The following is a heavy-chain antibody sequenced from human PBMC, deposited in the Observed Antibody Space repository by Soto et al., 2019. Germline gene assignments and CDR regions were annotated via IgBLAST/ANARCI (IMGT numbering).Heavy chain of an antibody. J-gene: IGHJ2*01. CDR1: GFTFSSYG. CDR3: AKEGSQGQSRYFDL. V-gene: IGHV3-30*18. Sequence: QVQLVESGGGVVQPGRSLRLSCAASGFTFSSYGMHWVRQAPGKGLEWVAVISYDGSNKYYADSVKGRFTISRDNSKNTLYLQMNSLRAEDTAVYYCAKEGSQGQSRYFDLWGRGTLVTVSS. CDR2: ISYDGSNK.